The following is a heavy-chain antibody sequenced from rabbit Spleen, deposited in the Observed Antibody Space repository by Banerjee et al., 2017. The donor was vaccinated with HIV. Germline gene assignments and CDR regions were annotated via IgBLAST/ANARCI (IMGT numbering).Heavy chain of an antibody. CDR2: IYTTGTWT. J-gene: IGHJ4*01. CDR1: GFSFSNKYV. Sequence: QEQLVESGGGLVKPGASLTLTCTASGFSFSNKYVMCWVRQAPGKGLEWIACIYTTGTWTYYASWAKGRFTISKTSTTVTLQMTSLTAADTATYFCARLSSDWTYLELWGPGTLVTV. CDR3: ARLSSDWTYLEL. V-gene: IGHV1S45*01. D-gene: IGHD8-1*01.